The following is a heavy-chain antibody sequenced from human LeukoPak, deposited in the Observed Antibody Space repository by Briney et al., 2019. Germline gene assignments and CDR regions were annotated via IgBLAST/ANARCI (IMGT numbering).Heavy chain of an antibody. Sequence: TSETLSLTCTVSGGSISSYYWSWIRQPPGKGLEWIGYIYYSGSTNYNPSLKSRVTISVDTSKNQFSLKLSSVTAADTAVYYCARPQQIAAAGSGIAVDAFDIWGRGTMVTVSS. V-gene: IGHV4-59*08. CDR2: IYYSGST. D-gene: IGHD6-13*01. CDR1: GGSISSYY. J-gene: IGHJ3*02. CDR3: ARPQQIAAAGSGIAVDAFDI.